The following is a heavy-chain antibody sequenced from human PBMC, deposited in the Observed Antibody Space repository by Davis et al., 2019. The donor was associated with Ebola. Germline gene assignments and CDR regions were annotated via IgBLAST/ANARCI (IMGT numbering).Heavy chain of an antibody. CDR3: ASGGYSISSASRH. J-gene: IGHJ4*02. CDR2: IRYDGSNK. D-gene: IGHD6-13*01. Sequence: GGSLRLSCAASGFTFSSYGMHWVRQAPGKGLEWVSFIRYDGSNKYYADSVKGRFTISRDNSKNTLYLQMNSLRAEDTAVYYCASGGYSISSASRHWGQGTLVIVSS. V-gene: IGHV3-30*02. CDR1: GFTFSSYG.